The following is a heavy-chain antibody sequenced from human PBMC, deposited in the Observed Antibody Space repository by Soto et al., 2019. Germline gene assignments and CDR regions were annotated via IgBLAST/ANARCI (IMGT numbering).Heavy chain of an antibody. J-gene: IGHJ5*02. V-gene: IGHV4-59*08. Sequence: SETLSLSCTVSGGSISSYYWSWIRQPPGEGLEWNGYIYYSGSTNYNPSRKSRVTISVDTSKNQFSMKLSSVTDADTAVYYCARGYSNYVFYNWFDPWGQGTLVTVSS. CDR1: GGSISSYY. D-gene: IGHD4-4*01. CDR3: ARGYSNYVFYNWFDP. CDR2: IYYSGST.